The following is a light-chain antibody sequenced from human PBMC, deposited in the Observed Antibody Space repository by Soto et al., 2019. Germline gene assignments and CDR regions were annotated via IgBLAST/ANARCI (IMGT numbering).Light chain of an antibody. CDR1: QSVSSN. CDR2: GAS. Sequence: EVVMTQSPATLSVSPGERATLSCRASQSVSSNLAWYQQKPGQAPRLLIYGASTRATGIPARFSGSGSGTEFTLTISSLQSEDFAVYYCHQYNKWPRTFGQGTRLEIK. V-gene: IGKV3-15*01. J-gene: IGKJ5*01. CDR3: HQYNKWPRT.